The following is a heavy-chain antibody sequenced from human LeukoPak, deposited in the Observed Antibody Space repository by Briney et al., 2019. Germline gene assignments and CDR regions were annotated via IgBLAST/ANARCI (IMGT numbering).Heavy chain of an antibody. V-gene: IGHV2-5*02. Sequence: SGPTLVNPTQTLPLTCTVTGFSITTNGVGVGWIRQAPGKALEWLAIIFWDGNRRYNSSLRSGLTITSDNSKNQVALTMTNMDPVDTATYFCAHSLRRPSCSGGNCYYFDYWGQGTLVTVSS. CDR2: IFWDGNR. J-gene: IGHJ4*02. CDR3: AHSLRRPSCSGGNCYYFDY. D-gene: IGHD2-15*01. CDR1: GFSITTNGVG.